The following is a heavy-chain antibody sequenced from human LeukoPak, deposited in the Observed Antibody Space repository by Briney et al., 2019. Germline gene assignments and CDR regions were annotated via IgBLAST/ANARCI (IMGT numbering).Heavy chain of an antibody. V-gene: IGHV4-4*09. J-gene: IGHJ5*01. D-gene: IGHD6-19*01. CDR2: IYTSGST. Sequence: SETLSLTCTVSGGSISSYYWSWIRQPPGKGLEWIGYIYTSGSTNYNPSLKSRVTISVDTSKNQFSLKLSSVTAADTAVHYCARYGIAVAGTDWFDPWGQGTLVTVSS. CDR3: ARYGIAVAGTDWFDP. CDR1: GGSISSYY.